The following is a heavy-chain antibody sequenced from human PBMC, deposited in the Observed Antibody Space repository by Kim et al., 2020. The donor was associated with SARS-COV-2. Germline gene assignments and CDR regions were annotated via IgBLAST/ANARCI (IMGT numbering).Heavy chain of an antibody. V-gene: IGHV3-11*06. Sequence: RFTISRDNAKNSLYLQMNSLRAEDTAVYYCASGGVVVPAAMPYYYYGMDVWGQGTTVTVSS. CDR3: ASGGVVVPAAMPYYYYGMDV. D-gene: IGHD2-2*01. J-gene: IGHJ6*02.